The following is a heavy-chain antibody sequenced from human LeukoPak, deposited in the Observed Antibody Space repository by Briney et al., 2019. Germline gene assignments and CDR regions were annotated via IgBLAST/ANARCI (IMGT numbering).Heavy chain of an antibody. Sequence: GESLKISCKGSGYSFTSYWISWVRQMPGKGLEWMGRIDPSDSYTNYSPSFQGHVIISADKSISTAYLQWSSLKASDTAMYYCARYGDYYDSSGYYPLGWYFDLWGRGTLVTASS. D-gene: IGHD3-22*01. V-gene: IGHV5-10-1*01. CDR2: IDPSDSYT. CDR1: GYSFTSYW. J-gene: IGHJ2*01. CDR3: ARYGDYYDSSGYYPLGWYFDL.